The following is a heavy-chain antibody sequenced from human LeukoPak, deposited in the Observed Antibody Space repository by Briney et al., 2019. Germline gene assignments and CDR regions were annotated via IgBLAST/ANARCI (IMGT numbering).Heavy chain of an antibody. CDR2: IYHSEST. CDR3: ARGIVVVPAAKVGHAFDI. D-gene: IGHD2-2*01. J-gene: IGHJ3*02. Sequence: SQTLSLTCAVSGGSISSGCYCWVWLRQPPGMGREGIGYIYHSESTYYNPSLKSRVTISVDRSKNQFSLKLSSVTAADTAVYYCARGIVVVPAAKVGHAFDIWGQGTMVTVSS. CDR1: GGSISSGCYC. V-gene: IGHV4-30-2*01.